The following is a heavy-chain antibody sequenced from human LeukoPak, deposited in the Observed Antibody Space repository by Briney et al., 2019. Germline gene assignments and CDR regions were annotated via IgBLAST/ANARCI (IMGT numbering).Heavy chain of an antibody. Sequence: GGSLRLSCAASGFTFSSYVMSWVRQAPGKGLEWVSSISGSGGSTYDADSVKGRFTISRDNSKNTLYLLMNSLRAEDTAVYYCAKFYDILTGYIDYWGQGTLVTVSS. CDR3: AKFYDILTGYIDY. D-gene: IGHD3-9*01. CDR2: ISGSGGST. J-gene: IGHJ4*02. V-gene: IGHV3-23*01. CDR1: GFTFSSYV.